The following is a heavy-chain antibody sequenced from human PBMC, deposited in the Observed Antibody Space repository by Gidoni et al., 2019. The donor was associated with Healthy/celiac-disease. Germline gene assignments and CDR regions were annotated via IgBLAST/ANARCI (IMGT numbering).Heavy chain of an antibody. D-gene: IGHD4-17*01. CDR1: GFTFSSYS. V-gene: IGHV3-48*02. J-gene: IGHJ4*02. CDR2: ISSSSSTI. CDR3: ARGIYGDYEGGY. Sequence: EVQLVESGGGLVQPGGSLRLSCAASGFTFSSYSMNWVRRAPGKGLEGVSYISSSSSTIYYADAVKGRFTIYRDNAKNLLYLQMNSLRDEDKAVYYWARGIYGDYEGGYWGQGTLVTVSS.